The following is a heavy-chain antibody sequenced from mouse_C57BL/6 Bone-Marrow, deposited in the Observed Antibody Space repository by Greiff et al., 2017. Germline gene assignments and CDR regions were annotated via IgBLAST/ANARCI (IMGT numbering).Heavy chain of an antibody. CDR3: ARSGKEYYDAMDY. CDR2: IYPGGGYT. J-gene: IGHJ4*01. Sequence: VQLQQSGAELVRPGTSVKMSCKASGSTFTNYWIGWAKQRPGHGLEWIGDIYPGGGYTNYNEKFKGKATLTADKSSSTAYMQFSSLTSEDSAIYYCARSGKEYYDAMDYWGQGTSVTVSS. D-gene: IGHD2-1*01. CDR1: GSTFTNYW. V-gene: IGHV1-63*01.